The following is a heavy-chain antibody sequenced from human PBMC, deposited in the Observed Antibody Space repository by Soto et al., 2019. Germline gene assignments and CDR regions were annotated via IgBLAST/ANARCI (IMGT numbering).Heavy chain of an antibody. CDR1: GFTFSGYS. CDR3: ASSAYGDYEFDY. J-gene: IGHJ4*02. V-gene: IGHV3-21*01. D-gene: IGHD4-17*01. CDR2: ISSSSSYI. Sequence: GGSLRLSCAASGFTFSGYSMNWVRQAPGKGLEWVSSISSSSSYIYYADSVKGRFTISRDNAKNSLYLQMNSLRAEDTAVYYCASSAYGDYEFDYWGQGTLVTVSS.